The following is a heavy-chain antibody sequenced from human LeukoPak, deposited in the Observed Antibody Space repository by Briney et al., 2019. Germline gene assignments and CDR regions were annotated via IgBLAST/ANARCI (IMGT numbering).Heavy chain of an antibody. CDR1: GGSISSGSYY. Sequence: PSQTLSLTCTVSGGSISSGSYYWSWIRQPAGKGLEWIGRIHTSGSANYNPSLKSRVTISVDTSKNQFSLKLSSVTAADTAVYYCAREVNILEGGFDYWGQGTLVTVSS. D-gene: IGHD3-3*01. V-gene: IGHV4-61*02. CDR2: IHTSGSA. J-gene: IGHJ4*02. CDR3: AREVNILEGGFDY.